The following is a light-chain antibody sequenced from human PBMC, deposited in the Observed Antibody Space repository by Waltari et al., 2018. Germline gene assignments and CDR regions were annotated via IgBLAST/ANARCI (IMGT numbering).Light chain of an antibody. J-gene: IGLJ2*01. CDR3: QTWDTGTVV. Sequence: QVLLTQSPSASASLGASVKLTCTLSSGHRSYAIACHQQQPEKGPRYLMKVNSDGSNSKGDVIPDRFSGSSSGTERYLTISRLQSDDEADYYCQTWDTGTVVFGGGTKLTVL. CDR2: VNSDGSN. V-gene: IGLV4-69*02. CDR1: SGHRSYA.